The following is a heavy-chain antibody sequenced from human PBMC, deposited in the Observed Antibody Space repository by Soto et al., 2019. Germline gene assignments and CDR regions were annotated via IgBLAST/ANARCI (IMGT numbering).Heavy chain of an antibody. J-gene: IGHJ5*02. CDR2: IYYSGST. D-gene: IGHD3-3*01. CDR1: GGSISSGGYY. V-gene: IGHV4-31*03. Sequence: SETLSLTCTVSGGSISSGGYYWSWIRQHPGKGLEWIGYIYYSGSTYYNPSLKSRVTISVDTSKNQFSLKLSSVTAADTAVHYCARACERITIFGVVIISLLFFDPWGQGTLVTVSS. CDR3: ARACERITIFGVVIISLLFFDP.